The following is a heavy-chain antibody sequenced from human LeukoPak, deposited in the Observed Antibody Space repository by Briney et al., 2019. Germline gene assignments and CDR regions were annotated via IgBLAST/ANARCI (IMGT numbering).Heavy chain of an antibody. V-gene: IGHV3-30-3*01. J-gene: IGHJ4*02. D-gene: IGHD2-21*02. CDR1: GFTFSNYA. CDR2: ISYDGSNK. Sequence: PGGSLRLSCAASGFTFSNYAMHWVRQAPGKGLEWVAGISYDGSNKYYADAVTGRFTISRDNSKNTLYLQLDSLRTEDTALYSCARDSLYRLGDDRYSGYYWGQGTLVTGPS. CDR3: ARDSLYRLGDDRYSGYY.